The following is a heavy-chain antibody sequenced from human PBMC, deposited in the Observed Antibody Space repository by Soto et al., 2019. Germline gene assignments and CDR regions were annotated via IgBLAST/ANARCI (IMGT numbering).Heavy chain of an antibody. CDR1: GFTFSSYA. D-gene: IGHD3-3*01. Sequence: GGSLRLSCAASGFTFSSYAMSWVRQAPGKGLEWVSAISGSGGSTYYADSVKGRFTISRDNSKNTLYLQMNSLRAEDTAVYYCANPVKGGYYQDAFDIWGQGTMVTVSS. CDR3: ANPVKGGYYQDAFDI. V-gene: IGHV3-23*01. J-gene: IGHJ3*02. CDR2: ISGSGGST.